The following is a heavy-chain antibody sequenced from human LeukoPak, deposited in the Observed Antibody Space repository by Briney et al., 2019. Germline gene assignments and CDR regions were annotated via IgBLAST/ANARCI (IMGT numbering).Heavy chain of an antibody. J-gene: IGHJ4*02. CDR3: ARGPIMVGIDY. CDR2: IYYSGST. D-gene: IGHD2-21*01. Sequence: SETLSLTCTVSGGSISSYYWSWIRQPPGKGLEWVGYIYYSGSTNCNPSLKSRATISVDTSKNQFSLKLSSVTAADTAVYYCARGPIMVGIDYWGQGTLVTVSS. V-gene: IGHV4-59*01. CDR1: GGSISSYY.